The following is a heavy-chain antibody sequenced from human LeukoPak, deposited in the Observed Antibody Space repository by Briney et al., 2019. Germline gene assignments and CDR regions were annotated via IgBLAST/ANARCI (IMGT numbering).Heavy chain of an antibody. CDR1: GFTFSNYW. D-gene: IGHD5-12*01. Sequence: GWSLRLSCAASGFTFSNYWMTWVRQAPGKGLELVAVINQDATKEYYMDSVKARFTISRDNAKNSVSLQMNSLRAEDTAVYYCVRDGGVSGYDLLDYWGQGTLVTVSS. J-gene: IGHJ4*02. CDR2: INQDATKE. CDR3: VRDGGVSGYDLLDY. V-gene: IGHV3-7*01.